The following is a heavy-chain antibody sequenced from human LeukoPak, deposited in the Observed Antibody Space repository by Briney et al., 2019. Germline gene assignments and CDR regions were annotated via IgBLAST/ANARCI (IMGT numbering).Heavy chain of an antibody. CDR3: ARGLGGYYYYGMGV. CDR2: IYYSGST. D-gene: IGHD3-16*01. CDR1: GGSIRSYY. V-gene: IGHV4-59*01. Sequence: SETLSLTCTVSGGSIRSYYCIWIRQPPGKGLEWIGYIYYSGSTNYNPSFKSRVTISVDTSKNQFSLNLSSVTAADTAVYYCARGLGGYYYYGMGVWGQGTTVTVSS. J-gene: IGHJ6*02.